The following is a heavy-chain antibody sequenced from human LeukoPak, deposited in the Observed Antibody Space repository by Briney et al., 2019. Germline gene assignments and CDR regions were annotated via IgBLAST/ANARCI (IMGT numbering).Heavy chain of an antibody. Sequence: GRPLRLSCAASGFTFSSYAMHWVRQAPGKGLEWVAVISYDGSNKYYADSVKGRFTISRDNSKNTLYLQMNSLRAEDTAVYYCARPGDRSGYYYWFGYWGQGTLVTVSS. D-gene: IGHD3-22*01. CDR3: ARPGDRSGYYYWFGY. CDR2: ISYDGSNK. V-gene: IGHV3-30-3*01. CDR1: GFTFSSYA. J-gene: IGHJ5*01.